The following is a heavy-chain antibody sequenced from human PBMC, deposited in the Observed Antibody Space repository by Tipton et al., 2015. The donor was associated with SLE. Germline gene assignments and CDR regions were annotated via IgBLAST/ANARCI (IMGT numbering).Heavy chain of an antibody. CDR2: TNQDGAIR. J-gene: IGHJ3*02. Sequence: WIRQHPGKGLEWISRTNQDGAIRSYEDSVKGRFTVSRDNARNTLYLQMNSLRAEDTALYYCAREDSWSETIWGQGTMVTVSS. CDR3: AREDSWSETI. D-gene: IGHD1-1*01. V-gene: IGHV3-74*01.